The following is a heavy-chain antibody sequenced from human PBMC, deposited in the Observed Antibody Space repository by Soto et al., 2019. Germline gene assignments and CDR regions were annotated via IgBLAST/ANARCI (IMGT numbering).Heavy chain of an antibody. J-gene: IGHJ4*02. CDR3: ARDRRYYDSSAHYDY. CDR1: GGSVSSGGYYY. V-gene: IGHV4-61*03. Sequence: PSETLSLTCTVSGGSVSSGGYYYWSWIRQPPGKGLEWIGCIYDSGGTNYNPSLKSRVTISPDTSKNHFSLKLSSVTAADTAVYYCARDRRYYDSSAHYDYWGQGTLVNVS. CDR2: IYDSGGT. D-gene: IGHD3-22*01.